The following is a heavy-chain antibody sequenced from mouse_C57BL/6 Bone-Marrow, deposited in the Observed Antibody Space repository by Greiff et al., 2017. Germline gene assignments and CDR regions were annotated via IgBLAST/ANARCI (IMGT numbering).Heavy chain of an antibody. J-gene: IGHJ1*03. CDR3: AKNVGAWYFDV. Sequence: QVQLQQSGPGLVQPSPSLSITCTVSGFSLTSYGVHWVRQSPGKGLEWLGVIWRGGSTDYNAAFMSRLSITKDNSKSQVFFKMNSLQADDTAIYCCAKNVGAWYFDVWGTGTTVTVSS. CDR2: IWRGGST. V-gene: IGHV2-5*01. D-gene: IGHD3-1*01. CDR1: GFSLTSYG.